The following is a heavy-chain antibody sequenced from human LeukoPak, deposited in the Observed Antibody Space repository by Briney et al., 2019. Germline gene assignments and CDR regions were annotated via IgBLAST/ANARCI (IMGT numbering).Heavy chain of an antibody. CDR2: IIPIFGTA. J-gene: IGHJ4*02. Sequence: SVKVSCKASGYTFTSYGISWVRQAPGQGLEWMGGIIPIFGTANYAQKFQGRVTITADESTSTAYMELSSLRSEDTAVYYCARTESSGYYGLFNWGQGTLVTVSS. V-gene: IGHV1-69*13. CDR3: ARTESSGYYGLFN. CDR1: GYTFTSYG. D-gene: IGHD3-22*01.